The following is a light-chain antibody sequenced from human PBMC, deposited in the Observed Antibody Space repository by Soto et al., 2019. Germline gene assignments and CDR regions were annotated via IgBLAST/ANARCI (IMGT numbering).Light chain of an antibody. CDR2: DVS. V-gene: IGKV1-5*01. CDR3: QQYDSYRT. CDR1: QNVSTW. Sequence: DIQMTQSPSTLSASVGDRVTITCRASQNVSTWLACYQHKPRKAPNLLLFDVSNLESGVPSRFSGSGSGTDFTLTISSLQSDDFATYYCQQYDSYRTFGQGTKVDIK. J-gene: IGKJ1*01.